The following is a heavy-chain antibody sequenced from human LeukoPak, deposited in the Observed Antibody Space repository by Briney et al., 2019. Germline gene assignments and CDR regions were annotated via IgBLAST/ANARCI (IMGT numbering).Heavy chain of an antibody. V-gene: IGHV4-59*08. CDR1: GGSISSYY. Sequence: PSETLSLTCTVSGGSISSYYWSWIRQPPGKGLEWIGYIYYSGSTNYNPSLKSRVTISVDTSKNQFSLKLSSVTAADTAVYYCALEAVAATGGAFDIWGQGTMVTVSS. D-gene: IGHD2-15*01. CDR3: ALEAVAATGGAFDI. CDR2: IYYSGST. J-gene: IGHJ3*02.